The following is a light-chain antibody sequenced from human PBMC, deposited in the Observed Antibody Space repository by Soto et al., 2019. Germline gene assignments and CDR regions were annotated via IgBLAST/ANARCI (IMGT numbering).Light chain of an antibody. V-gene: IGKV1-5*01. CDR1: QSIRRV. CDR2: DSS. CDR3: QHYNSYSEA. Sequence: DIHMTQSPSTLSSSLGDKVTIXCRASQSIRRVLSWHQQKRGRAPNLLIYDSSTLEGGGPSRFSGSGSATEFTRTISSLQPDDFATYYGQHYNSYSEAFGQGTKVDIK. J-gene: IGKJ1*01.